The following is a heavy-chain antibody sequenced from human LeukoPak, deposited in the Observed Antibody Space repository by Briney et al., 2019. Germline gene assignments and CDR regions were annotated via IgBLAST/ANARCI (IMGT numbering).Heavy chain of an antibody. CDR2: FYYSGST. V-gene: IGHV4-59*02. CDR3: ARIMKGDLWSGDSYYDYYYMDV. D-gene: IGHD3-3*01. J-gene: IGHJ6*03. Sequence: PSETLSLTCTVSGGSVNYYYWNWIRQPPGKGLEWIGYFYYSGSTNYNPSLKSRVTVSVDTSKNQFTLKLTSVTAADTAVYYCARIMKGDLWSGDSYYDYYYMDVWGKGTSVTVSS. CDR1: GGSVNYYY.